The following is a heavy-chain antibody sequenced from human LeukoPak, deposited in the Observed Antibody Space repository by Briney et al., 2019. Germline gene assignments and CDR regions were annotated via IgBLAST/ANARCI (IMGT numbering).Heavy chain of an antibody. CDR3: ARGPGYYGSGTYAFDI. Sequence: GGSLRLPCAASGFTVSSNYMSRVRQAPGKGLEWVSAIYSSGSTYYADSVKGRFTISRDTSKNTLYLQMNSLRAEDTAVYYCARGPGYYGSGTYAFDIWGQGTMVTVSS. V-gene: IGHV3-66*02. CDR1: GFTVSSNY. J-gene: IGHJ3*02. D-gene: IGHD3-10*01. CDR2: IYSSGST.